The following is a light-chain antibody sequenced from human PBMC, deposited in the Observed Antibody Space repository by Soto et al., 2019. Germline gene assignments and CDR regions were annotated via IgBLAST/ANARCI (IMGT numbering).Light chain of an antibody. V-gene: IGKV3-20*01. Sequence: DIVLTQSPGTLSLSPGERATLSCRASQRISISYLAWYQQKPGQAPRLLIYGASSRATGIPDRFSGSGSGTDFTLTISRLEPEDFAVYYCQQHGSSLITFGQGTRLEIK. J-gene: IGKJ5*01. CDR3: QQHGSSLIT. CDR1: QRISISY. CDR2: GAS.